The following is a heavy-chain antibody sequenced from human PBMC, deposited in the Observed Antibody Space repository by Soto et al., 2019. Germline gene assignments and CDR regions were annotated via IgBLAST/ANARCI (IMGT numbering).Heavy chain of an antibody. CDR2: ISGSGGST. Sequence: GGSLRLSCAASGFTFSSYAMSWVRQAPGKGLEWVSAISGSGGSTYYADSVKGRFTISRDNSKNTLYLQMNSLRAEDTAVYYCAKAKRITMIVVVTTRIDYWGQGTLVTVSS. CDR1: GFTFSSYA. J-gene: IGHJ4*02. CDR3: AKAKRITMIVVVTTRIDY. V-gene: IGHV3-23*01. D-gene: IGHD3-22*01.